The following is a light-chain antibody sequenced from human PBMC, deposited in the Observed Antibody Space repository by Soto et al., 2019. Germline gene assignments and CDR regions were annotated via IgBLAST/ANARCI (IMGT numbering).Light chain of an antibody. CDR1: QSVNIN. J-gene: IGKJ1*01. V-gene: IGKV3-15*01. Sequence: ILMTQSPDPLSVSPGERATLSCRASQSVNINLAWPQRKPDQAPRLLIYGASTRATGIPARFSGSGSGTEFTLTISSLQSEDFAVYYCQQYYNGPTWTFGQGTKVDIK. CDR3: QQYYNGPTWT. CDR2: GAS.